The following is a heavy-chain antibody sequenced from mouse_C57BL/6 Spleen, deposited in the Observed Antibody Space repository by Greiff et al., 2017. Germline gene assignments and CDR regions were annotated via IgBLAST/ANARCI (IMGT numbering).Heavy chain of an antibody. J-gene: IGHJ4*01. D-gene: IGHD1-1*01. CDR1: GYTFTSYW. CDR2: INPSNGGT. Sequence: QVQLQQPGTELVKPGASVKLSCKASGYTFTSYWMHWVKQRPGQGLEWIGNINPSNGGTNYNEKFKSKATLTVDKSSSTAYMQLSSLTSEDSAVCYCARGPSITTVVEDYAMDYWGQGTSVTVSS. CDR3: ARGPSITTVVEDYAMDY. V-gene: IGHV1-53*01.